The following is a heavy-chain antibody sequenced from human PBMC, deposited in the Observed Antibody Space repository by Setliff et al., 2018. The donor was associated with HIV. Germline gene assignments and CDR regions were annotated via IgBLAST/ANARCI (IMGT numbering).Heavy chain of an antibody. V-gene: IGHV4-59*01. J-gene: IGHJ3*02. Sequence: PSETLSLTCTVXGGSISSYYWSLIRQPPRKGLEWIGYIYYSGSTNYNPSLKXXXXISVDTSKNQFSLXXXXVTAADTAVYYCAREREGYYDSSGYYYGAXXIWGQGT. CDR2: IYYSGST. CDR1: GGSISSYY. D-gene: IGHD3-22*01. CDR3: AREREGYYDSSGYYYGAXXI.